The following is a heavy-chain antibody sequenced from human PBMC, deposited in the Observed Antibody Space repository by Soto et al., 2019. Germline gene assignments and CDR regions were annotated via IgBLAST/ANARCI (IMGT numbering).Heavy chain of an antibody. CDR2: ISSNGGST. CDR1: GFTFSSYA. CDR3: VKTSSGWYPFQYHFDY. V-gene: IGHV3-64D*08. D-gene: IGHD6-19*01. Sequence: GGSLRLSCSASGFTFSSYAMHWVRQAPGKGLEYVSAISSNGGSTYYADSVKGRFTISRDNSKNTLYLQMSSLRAEDTAVYYCVKTSSGWYPFQYHFDYWGQGTLVTVSS. J-gene: IGHJ4*02.